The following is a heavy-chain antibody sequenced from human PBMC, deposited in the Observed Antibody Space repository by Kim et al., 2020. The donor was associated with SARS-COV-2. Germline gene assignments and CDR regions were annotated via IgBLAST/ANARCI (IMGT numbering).Heavy chain of an antibody. J-gene: IGHJ4*02. D-gene: IGHD3-22*01. V-gene: IGHV4-39*01. CDR2: IYYSGST. Sequence: SETLSLTCTVSGGSISSSSYYWGWIRQPPGKGLEWIGSIYYSGSTYYNPSLKSRVTISVDTSKNQFSLKLSSVTAADTAVYYCARHISNYYDSSGYYYFDYWGQGTLVTVSS. CDR1: GGSISSSSYY. CDR3: ARHISNYYDSSGYYYFDY.